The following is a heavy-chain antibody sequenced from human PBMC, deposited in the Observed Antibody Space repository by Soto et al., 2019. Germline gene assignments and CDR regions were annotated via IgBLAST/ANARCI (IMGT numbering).Heavy chain of an antibody. Sequence: GASVKVSCKASGYTFTSYGISWVRQAPGQGLEWMGWISAYNGNTNYAQKLQGRVTMTTDTSTSTAYMELRSLRSDDTAVYYCAATQFGLLWFGEFRAWGQGTLVTVSS. CDR2: ISAYNGNT. J-gene: IGHJ5*02. D-gene: IGHD3-10*01. CDR1: GYTFTSYG. CDR3: AATQFGLLWFGEFRA. V-gene: IGHV1-18*01.